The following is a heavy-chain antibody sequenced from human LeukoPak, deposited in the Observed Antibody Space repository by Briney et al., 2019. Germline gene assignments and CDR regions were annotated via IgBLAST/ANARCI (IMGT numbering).Heavy chain of an antibody. CDR2: INHSGST. V-gene: IGHV4-34*01. J-gene: IGHJ6*03. CDR3: ARVSWNYGGDYYYYYMDV. CDR1: GGSFSGYY. D-gene: IGHD1-7*01. Sequence: SETLSLNCAVYGGSFSGYYWSWIRQPPGKGLEWIGEINHSGSTNYNPSLKSRVTISVDTSKNQFSLKLSSVTAADTAVYYCARVSWNYGGDYYYYYMDVWGKGTTVTVSS.